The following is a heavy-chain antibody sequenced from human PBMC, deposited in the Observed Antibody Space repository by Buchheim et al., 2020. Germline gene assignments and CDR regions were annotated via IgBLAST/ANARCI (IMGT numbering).Heavy chain of an antibody. CDR3: ATPKSGSSFDY. J-gene: IGHJ4*02. D-gene: IGHD6-13*01. CDR1: GGSISSSSYY. CDR2: FYYSGST. V-gene: IGHV4-39*01. Sequence: QLQLQESGPGLVKPSETLSLTCTVSGGSISSSSYYWGWIRQPPGKGLEWIGSFYYSGSTYYNPSLKSRVTISIDKSKNQFSLKLSSVTAADTAVYYCATPKSGSSFDYWGQGTL.